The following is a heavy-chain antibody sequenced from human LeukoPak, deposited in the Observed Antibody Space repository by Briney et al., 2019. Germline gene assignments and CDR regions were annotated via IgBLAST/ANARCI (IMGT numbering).Heavy chain of an antibody. CDR3: ARLTHSSSSPPYYFDY. CDR2: IYYSGST. Sequence: SETLSLTCTVSGGSISSSSYYWGWIRQPPGKGLEWIGSIYYSGSTYYNPSLKSRVTISVDTFKNQFSLKLSSVTAADTAVYYCARLTHSSSSPPYYFDYWGQGTLVTVSS. V-gene: IGHV4-39*01. J-gene: IGHJ4*02. D-gene: IGHD6-6*01. CDR1: GGSISSSSYY.